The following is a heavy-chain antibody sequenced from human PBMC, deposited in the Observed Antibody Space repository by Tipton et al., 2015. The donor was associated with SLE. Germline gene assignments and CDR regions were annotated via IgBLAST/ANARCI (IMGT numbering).Heavy chain of an antibody. J-gene: IGHJ2*01. CDR3: ARDRRNYGSSRYFDL. V-gene: IGHV3-7*03. Sequence: SLRLSCAASGFNFSGYWMSWVRQAPGKGLEWVANTNKEGSQQYYLDSVKGRFTISRDNAKNSLYLQMNSLRAEDTALYYCARDRRNYGSSRYFDLWGRGTLVTVSS. CDR2: TNKEGSQQ. CDR1: GFNFSGYW. D-gene: IGHD3-10*01.